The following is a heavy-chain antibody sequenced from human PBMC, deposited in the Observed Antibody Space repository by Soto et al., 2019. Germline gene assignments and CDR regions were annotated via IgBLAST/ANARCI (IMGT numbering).Heavy chain of an antibody. Sequence: GESLKISCKGSGYSFTSYWIGWVRQMPGKGLEWMGIIYPGDSDTRYSPSFQGQVTISADKSISTAYLQWSSLKASDTAMYYCARLPLISKQQLAHFDYWGQGTLVTVSS. CDR1: GYSFTSYW. D-gene: IGHD6-13*01. CDR3: ARLPLISKQQLAHFDY. J-gene: IGHJ4*02. CDR2: IYPGDSDT. V-gene: IGHV5-51*01.